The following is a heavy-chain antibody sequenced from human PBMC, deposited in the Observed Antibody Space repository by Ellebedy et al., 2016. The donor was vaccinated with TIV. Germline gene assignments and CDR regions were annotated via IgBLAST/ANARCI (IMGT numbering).Heavy chain of an antibody. D-gene: IGHD3-22*01. J-gene: IGHJ4*02. Sequence: GGSLRLSCGASGFSFSNFAMTWVRQAPGKGLEWVSSISASGISTDYADSVRGRVTISRDNSRNTLYLQIDRLRADDTAVYYCAKLDSSGYYYGRFDYWGQGTLVTVSS. CDR1: GFSFSNFA. CDR3: AKLDSSGYYYGRFDY. V-gene: IGHV3-23*01. CDR2: ISASGIST.